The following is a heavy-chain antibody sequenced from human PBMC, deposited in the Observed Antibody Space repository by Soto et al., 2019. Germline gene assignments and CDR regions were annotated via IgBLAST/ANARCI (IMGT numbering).Heavy chain of an antibody. CDR2: IIPSFGTA. V-gene: IGHV1-69*01. CDR3: ASSSSSSQTFDY. D-gene: IGHD6-6*01. J-gene: IGHJ4*02. CDR1: GGTFSSYA. Sequence: QVQLVQSGAEVKKPGSSVKVSCKASGGTFSSYAISWVRQAPGQGLEWMGGIIPSFGTANYAQKFQGRVTITEDESTSTADMELSSLRSEDTAVYYCASSSSSSQTFDYWGQGPLVTVSS.